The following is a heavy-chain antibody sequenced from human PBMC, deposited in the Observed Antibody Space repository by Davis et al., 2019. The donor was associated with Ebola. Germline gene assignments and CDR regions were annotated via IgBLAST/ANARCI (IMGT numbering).Heavy chain of an antibody. CDR2: ITRESHTM. CDR1: GFDFSGHA. V-gene: IGHV3-48*02. CDR3: ARYHLGSYLKDPFDT. D-gene: IGHD1-26*01. J-gene: IGHJ4*02. Sequence: GGSLRLSCVASGFDFSGHAMNWVRPAPGKGLEWVAFITRESHTMHYADSVKGRFTVSRDNARKSLYLQLDNLRDEDTAIYYCARYHLGSYLKDPFDTWGQGTLVTVAS.